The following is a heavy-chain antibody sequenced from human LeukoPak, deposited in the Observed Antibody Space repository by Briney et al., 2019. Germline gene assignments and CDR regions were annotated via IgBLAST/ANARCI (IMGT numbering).Heavy chain of an antibody. CDR1: GFTFSSYG. J-gene: IGHJ4*02. Sequence: GGSLRLSCAASGFTFSSYGMHWVRQAPGKGLEWVAFIRYDGSNKYYADSVKGRFTISRYNSKNTLYLQMNSLRAEDTAVYYCAKVEGYCSSTSCQYFDYWGQGTLVTVSS. V-gene: IGHV3-30*02. CDR2: IRYDGSNK. CDR3: AKVEGYCSSTSCQYFDY. D-gene: IGHD2-2*01.